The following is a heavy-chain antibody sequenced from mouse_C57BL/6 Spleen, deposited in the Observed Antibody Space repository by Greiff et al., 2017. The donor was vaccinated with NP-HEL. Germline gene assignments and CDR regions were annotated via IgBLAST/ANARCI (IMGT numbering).Heavy chain of an antibody. V-gene: IGHV1-69*01. CDR1: GYTFTSYW. J-gene: IGHJ1*03. CDR3: ARATTVVTYWYFDV. CDR2: IDPSDSYT. D-gene: IGHD1-1*01. Sequence: QVQLKQPGAELVMPGASVKLSCKASGYTFTSYWMHWVKQRPGQGLEWIGEIDPSDSYTNYNQKFKGKSTLTVDKSSSTAYMQLSSLTSEDSAVYYCARATTVVTYWYFDVWGTGTTVTVSS.